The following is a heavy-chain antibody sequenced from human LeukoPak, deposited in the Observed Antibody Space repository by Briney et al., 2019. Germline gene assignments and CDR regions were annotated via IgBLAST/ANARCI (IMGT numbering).Heavy chain of an antibody. V-gene: IGHV3-33*01. CDR1: GFTFRNYG. J-gene: IGHJ4*02. Sequence: VGSLRLSCAASGFTFRNYGMHWVRQAPGKGLEWVAVIYYDGSNKYYGDSVKGRFTISRDNSKNTLYLQLNSLRAEDTAVYYCATASGTYTSTYWGQGTLVTVSS. D-gene: IGHD1-26*01. CDR3: ATASGTYTSTY. CDR2: IYYDGSNK.